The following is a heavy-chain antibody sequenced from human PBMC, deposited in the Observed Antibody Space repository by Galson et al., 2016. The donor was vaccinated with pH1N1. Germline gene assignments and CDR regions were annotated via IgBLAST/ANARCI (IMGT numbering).Heavy chain of an antibody. CDR1: GGSISSSSYY. J-gene: IGHJ4*02. D-gene: IGHD1-26*01. Sequence: ETLSLTCTVSGGSISSSSYYWGWIRQPPGKGLEWIGSIYYSGSTYYTASLKSRVTIYVDTSKNQFSLKLNSLTAADTPVYLCARRQVGGTGTFDSWGQGTLVTVSS. V-gene: IGHV4-39*01. CDR2: IYYSGST. CDR3: ARRQVGGTGTFDS.